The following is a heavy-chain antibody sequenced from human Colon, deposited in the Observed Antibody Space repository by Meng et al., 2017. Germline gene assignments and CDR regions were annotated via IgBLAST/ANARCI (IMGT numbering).Heavy chain of an antibody. CDR3: ATQQVPAVLAYFDP. J-gene: IGHJ5*02. Sequence: ASVKVSCKLSGYSPTELSMHWVRQAPGKGLEGMGGFDPEDGEPMYAQEFQGRVTMSEDKSTETSYMELSNLRSEDTDVYYCATQQVPAVLAYFDPWGQGTLVTVSS. CDR1: GYSPTELS. CDR2: FDPEDGEP. V-gene: IGHV1-24*01. D-gene: IGHD2-2*01.